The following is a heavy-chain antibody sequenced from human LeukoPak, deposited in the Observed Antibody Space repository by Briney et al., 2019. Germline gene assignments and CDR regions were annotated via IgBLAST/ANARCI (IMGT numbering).Heavy chain of an antibody. Sequence: ASVKVSCKASGYTFTGYYMHWVRQAPGQGLEWMGWIDPNSGGTNYAQKFQGRVTMTRDTPISTAYMELSRLRSDDTAVYYCARVRGDTAIPHGMDVWGQGTTVTVSS. D-gene: IGHD5-18*01. V-gene: IGHV1-2*02. CDR1: GYTFTGYY. J-gene: IGHJ6*02. CDR3: ARVRGDTAIPHGMDV. CDR2: IDPNSGGT.